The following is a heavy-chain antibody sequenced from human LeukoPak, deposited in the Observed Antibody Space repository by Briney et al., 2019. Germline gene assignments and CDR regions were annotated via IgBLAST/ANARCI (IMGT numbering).Heavy chain of an antibody. CDR3: AREGQQLVLGGMDV. V-gene: IGHV1-2*02. D-gene: IGHD6-13*01. CDR1: GYTFSSYG. Sequence: GASVKVSCKASGYTFSSYGISWVRQAPGQGLEWIGWINPNSGGTNYAQKFQGRVTMTRDTSISTAYMELSRLRSDDTAVYYCAREGQQLVLGGMDVWGQGTTVTVSS. CDR2: INPNSGGT. J-gene: IGHJ6*02.